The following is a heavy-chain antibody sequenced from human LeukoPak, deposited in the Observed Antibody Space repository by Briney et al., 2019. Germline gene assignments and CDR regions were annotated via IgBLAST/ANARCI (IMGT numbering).Heavy chain of an antibody. D-gene: IGHD3-10*01. CDR3: GRAMVRGVIPY. V-gene: IGHV3-30*04. CDR1: GFTFSAYA. CDR2: ISHDGTSE. J-gene: IGHJ4*02. Sequence: GGSLRLSCAASGFTFSAYALHWLRQAPGKGLEWVAVISHDGTSEHYADSLKGRFTISGDYSKNTVDLQMNSLRAEDTAVYYCGRAMVRGVIPYWGQGTLVTVSS.